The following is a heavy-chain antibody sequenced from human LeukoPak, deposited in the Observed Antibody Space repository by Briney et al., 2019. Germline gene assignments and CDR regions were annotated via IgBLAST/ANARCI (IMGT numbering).Heavy chain of an antibody. V-gene: IGHV3-53*01. CDR1: GFTVSSNI. CDR3: ARARGSGGSSNYYFDF. Sequence: PGGSLRLSCAASGFTVSSNIMTWVRQAPGKGLEWVSVIYIGGSTYYADSVKGRFTISRDNSKNTLYLQMNSLSPGDTAVYYGARARGSGGSSNYYFDFWGQGTLVTVSS. D-gene: IGHD2-15*01. J-gene: IGHJ4*02. CDR2: IYIGGST.